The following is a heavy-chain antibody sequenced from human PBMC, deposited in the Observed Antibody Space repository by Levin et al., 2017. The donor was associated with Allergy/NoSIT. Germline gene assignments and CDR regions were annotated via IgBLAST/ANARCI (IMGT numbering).Heavy chain of an antibody. V-gene: IGHV4-39*01. Sequence: SQTLSLTCTFSGGSISTSTFYWAWIRQPPGKGLEWIGSVFYNGSPWYNPSLKSRITISVDPSKNQFSLKLNSVTAADTAVYFCARHCAGTSCYYYYYYGLEVWGQGTTVTVSS. CDR3: ARHCAGTSCYYYYYYGLEV. J-gene: IGHJ6*02. CDR2: VFYNGSP. CDR1: GGSISTSTFY. D-gene: IGHD2-2*01.